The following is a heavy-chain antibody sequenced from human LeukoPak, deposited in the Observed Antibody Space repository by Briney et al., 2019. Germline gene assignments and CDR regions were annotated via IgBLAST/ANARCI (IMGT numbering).Heavy chain of an antibody. Sequence: ASVKVSCKASGGTFSSYAISWVRQAPGQGLEWMGWISAYNGNTNYAQKLQGRVTVTTDTSTSTAYMELRSLRSDDTAVYYCARVWGGYYDSSAYFLIDPWGQGTLVTVSS. V-gene: IGHV1-18*01. D-gene: IGHD3-22*01. CDR3: ARVWGGYYDSSAYFLIDP. CDR1: GGTFSSYA. J-gene: IGHJ5*02. CDR2: ISAYNGNT.